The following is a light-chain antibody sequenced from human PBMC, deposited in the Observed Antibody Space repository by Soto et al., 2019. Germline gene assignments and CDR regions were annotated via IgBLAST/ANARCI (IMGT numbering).Light chain of an antibody. V-gene: IGKV3-15*01. J-gene: IGKJ1*01. CDR3: QQYNNWPQT. CDR2: GAS. Sequence: EIVFTLSPGTLSLSQGERATLSCRASQSVSSSYLAWYQQKPGQAPRLLIYGASTRATGIPARFSGSGSGTDFTLTISGLQSEDFAVYYCQQYNNWPQTFGQGTKVDIK. CDR1: QSVSSSY.